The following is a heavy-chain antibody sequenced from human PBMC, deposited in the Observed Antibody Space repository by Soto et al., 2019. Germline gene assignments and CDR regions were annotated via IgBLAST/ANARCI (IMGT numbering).Heavy chain of an antibody. V-gene: IGHV3-53*01. Sequence: GSLRLSCAASGFTVSSNYMSWVRQAPGKGLEWVSVIYSGGSTYYADSVKGRFTISRDNSKNTLYLQMNSLRAEDTAVYYCASSRRGAYYFDYWGQGTLVTVSS. CDR3: ASSRRGAYYFDY. CDR1: GFTVSSNY. CDR2: IYSGGST. J-gene: IGHJ4*02. D-gene: IGHD3-10*01.